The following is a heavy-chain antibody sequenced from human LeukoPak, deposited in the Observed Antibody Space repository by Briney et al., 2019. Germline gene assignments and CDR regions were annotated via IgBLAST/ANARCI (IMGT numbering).Heavy chain of an antibody. Sequence: SATLSLTCTVSGGSIRIAAYYWRWIRQHPGKGREWIGYIYYWYAIYHNPSLKGRLTTSVDTSKNQFSLKLNSVTAPDTAVYYWARAADSGYWFDYWGQGTVVTVSS. CDR2: IYYWYAI. D-gene: IGHD3-22*01. V-gene: IGHV4-31*03. CDR3: ARAADSGYWFDY. CDR1: GGSIRIAAYY. J-gene: IGHJ4*02.